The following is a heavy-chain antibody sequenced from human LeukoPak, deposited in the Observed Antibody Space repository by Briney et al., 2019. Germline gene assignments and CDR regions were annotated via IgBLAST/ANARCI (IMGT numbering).Heavy chain of an antibody. CDR3: ARTRWGSGWYGQYYFDY. J-gene: IGHJ4*02. D-gene: IGHD6-19*01. Sequence: SGPALVKPTQTLTLTCTFSGFSLSTSGLGVSWIRQPPGKTLERLIRIDWYDDKYYSTSLKTRITISKDTSKNQVALTLTNMDPVDTATYYCARTRWGSGWYGQYYFDYWGQGTLVTVSS. CDR1: GFSLSTSGLG. CDR2: IDWYDDK. V-gene: IGHV2-70*11.